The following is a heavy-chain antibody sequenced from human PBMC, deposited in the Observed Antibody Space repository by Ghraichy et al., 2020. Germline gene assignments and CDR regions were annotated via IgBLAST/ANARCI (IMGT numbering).Heavy chain of an antibody. D-gene: IGHD2-21*02. CDR1: GASVSSTTW. CDR2: IYGSGGT. Sequence: SDTLSLTCSVSGASVSSTTWWTWVRQAPGKWLEWIGQIYGSGGTNYNPSLGSRVTMSIDKSKNQFSLNLRSVTAADTAVYYCAGDRGYCGSDCYFDSWGQ. J-gene: IGHJ5*01. V-gene: IGHV4-4*02. CDR3: AGDRGYCGSDCYFDS.